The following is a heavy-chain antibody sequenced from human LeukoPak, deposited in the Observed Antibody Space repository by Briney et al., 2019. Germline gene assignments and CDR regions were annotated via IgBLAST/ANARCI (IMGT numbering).Heavy chain of an antibody. CDR1: GFTFSSYG. CDR3: AKEDYGASYFDY. D-gene: IGHD4-17*01. J-gene: IGHJ4*02. Sequence: GGSLRLSCAASGFTFSSYGMHWVRQAPGKGLEWVAVISYDGSNKYYADSVKGRFTISRDNSKNTLYLQMNSLRAEDTAVYYCAKEDYGASYFDYWGQGTLVTVSS. V-gene: IGHV3-30*18. CDR2: ISYDGSNK.